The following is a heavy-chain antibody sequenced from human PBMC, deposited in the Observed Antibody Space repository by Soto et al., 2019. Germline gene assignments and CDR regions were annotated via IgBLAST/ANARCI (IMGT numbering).Heavy chain of an antibody. CDR1: GGSISSYY. CDR2: IYYSGST. J-gene: IGHJ4*02. V-gene: IGHV4-59*01. D-gene: IGHD3-22*01. CDR3: ARNSPDSSGYYSLDY. Sequence: SETLSLTCTVSGGSISSYYWSWIRQPPGKGLEWIGYIYYSGSTNYNPSLKSRVTISVDTSKNQFSLKLSSVTAADTAVYYCARNSPDSSGYYSLDYWGQGTLVTVSS.